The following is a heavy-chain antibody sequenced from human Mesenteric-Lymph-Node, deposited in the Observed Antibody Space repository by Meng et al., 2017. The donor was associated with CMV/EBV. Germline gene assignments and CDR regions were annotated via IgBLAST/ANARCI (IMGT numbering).Heavy chain of an antibody. CDR2: IIPLFGTA. D-gene: IGHD3-22*01. CDR3: TRAHSSSGYLDV. Sequence: SVKVSCKASGGTFSSYAISWVRQAPGQGLEWMGGIIPLFGTANYAQKFQGRVTITTDESTSTAYMELSSLRSEDTAVYYCTRAHSSSGYLDVWGQGTTVTVSS. CDR1: GGTFSSYA. J-gene: IGHJ6*02. V-gene: IGHV1-69*05.